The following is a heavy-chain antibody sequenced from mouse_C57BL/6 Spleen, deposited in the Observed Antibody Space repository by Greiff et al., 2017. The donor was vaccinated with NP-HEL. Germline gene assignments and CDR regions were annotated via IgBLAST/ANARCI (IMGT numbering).Heavy chain of an antibody. D-gene: IGHD1-1*01. Sequence: VQLQQSGAELVRPGASVTLSCKASGYTFTDYEMHWVKQTPVHGLEWIGAIDPETGGTAYNQKFKGKAILTADKSSSTAYMELRSLTSEDSAVYYCTRDLLRSIDYWGQGTTLTVSS. CDR1: GYTFTDYE. V-gene: IGHV1-15*01. CDR2: IDPETGGT. J-gene: IGHJ2*01. CDR3: TRDLLRSIDY.